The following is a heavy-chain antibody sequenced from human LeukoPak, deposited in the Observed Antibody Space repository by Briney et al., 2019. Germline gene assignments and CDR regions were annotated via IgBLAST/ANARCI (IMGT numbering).Heavy chain of an antibody. D-gene: IGHD2-15*01. J-gene: IGHJ4*02. CDR3: ITGFSAAPHDGY. V-gene: IGHV3-15*01. CDR2: IKSKASGETT. CDR1: GFTFSSYG. Sequence: GRSLRLSCAASGFTFSSYGLHWVRQAPGKGLEWVGRIKSKASGETTDFAAPVKGRFTISRDDSQNTLYLQMNSLTTEDTAVYYCITGFSAAPHDGYWGQGTLVSVSS.